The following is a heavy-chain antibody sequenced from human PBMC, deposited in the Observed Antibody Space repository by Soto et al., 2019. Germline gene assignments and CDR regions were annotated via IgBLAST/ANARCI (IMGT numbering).Heavy chain of an antibody. J-gene: IGHJ6*02. CDR1: GFTFSSYG. CDR3: AKDRSTSPVGDYYYGMDV. V-gene: IGHV3-30*18. D-gene: IGHD2-2*01. CDR2: ISYDGSNK. Sequence: QVQLVESGGGVVQPGRSLRLSCAASGFTFSSYGMHWVRQAPGKGLEWVAVISYDGSNKYYADSVKGRFTISRDNSKNPLYLQTNRLRAEDTAVYYCAKDRSTSPVGDYYYGMDVWGQGTTVTVSS.